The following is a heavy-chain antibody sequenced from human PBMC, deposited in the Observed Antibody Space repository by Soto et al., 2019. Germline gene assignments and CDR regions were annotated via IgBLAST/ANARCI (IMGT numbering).Heavy chain of an antibody. CDR2: ITWDGINI. D-gene: IGHD2-15*01. CDR1: GCTFGDYT. Sequence: GGSLRLSSTASGCTFGDYTMHWVRQAPGKGLEWVSLITWDGINIEYADSVRGRFTISRDNSKNSLYLQMNGLRHEDTAFYYCAKDGIAWHWGQGTLVTVSS. V-gene: IGHV3-43*01. CDR3: AKDGIAWH. J-gene: IGHJ4*02.